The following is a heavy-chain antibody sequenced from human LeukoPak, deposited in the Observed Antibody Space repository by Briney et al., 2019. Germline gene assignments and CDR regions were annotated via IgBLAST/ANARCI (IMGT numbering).Heavy chain of an antibody. CDR1: AFTFDNYG. J-gene: IGHJ2*01. CDR3: VRELVSLGTAYFDL. D-gene: IGHD2-21*02. CDR2: ITESSTWT. Sequence: GGSLRLSCEAAAFTFDNYGISCVRQAPGKGLEWVSVITESSTWTYYADSVRGRFTISIDNSKDTLYLQMNNLPADDTAIYYYVRELVSLGTAYFDLRRRGRMVSVPS. V-gene: IGHV3-23*01.